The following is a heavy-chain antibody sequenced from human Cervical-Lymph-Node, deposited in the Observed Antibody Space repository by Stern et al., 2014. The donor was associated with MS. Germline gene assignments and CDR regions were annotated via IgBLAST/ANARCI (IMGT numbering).Heavy chain of an antibody. CDR3: ARDDDYTRRAIDY. D-gene: IGHD4-11*01. V-gene: IGHV1-18*01. J-gene: IGHJ4*02. CDR1: GYTFTYYA. Sequence: VRLVQSGAEVKKPGASVNVSCKTSGYTFTYYAISWIRQAPGQGLEWVGWISPYNGNTNFVQKLQGRVAMTTDTSTSTAYMELRSLRSDDTAVYYCARDDDYTRRAIDYWGQGTLVTVSS. CDR2: ISPYNGNT.